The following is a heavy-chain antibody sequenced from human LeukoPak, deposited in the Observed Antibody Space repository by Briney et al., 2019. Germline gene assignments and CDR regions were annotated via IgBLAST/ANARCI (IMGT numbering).Heavy chain of an antibody. CDR1: GFTFNNYW. V-gene: IGHV3-74*01. J-gene: IGHJ4*02. D-gene: IGHD3-22*01. Sequence: GGSLRLSCAAPGFTFNNYWMHWVRQAPGKGLVWVSGINSDGSSATYADSVKGRFTISRDNAKNTLYLEMNSLRAEDMAVYYCAIGVVITTAFDNWGQGTLVTVSS. CDR2: INSDGSSA. CDR3: AIGVVITTAFDN.